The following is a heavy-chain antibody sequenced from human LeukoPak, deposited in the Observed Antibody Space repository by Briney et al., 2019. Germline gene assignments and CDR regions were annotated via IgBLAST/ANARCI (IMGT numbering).Heavy chain of an antibody. V-gene: IGHV4-59*08. Sequence: SETPSLTCTVSGDSISRHFWSWIRQPPGKGLEWIGYIYYSGSTNCNPSLRDRVTMSLDTSNNQFSLDLSSVTATDTAVYYCARHGKTWFGEYPRPYKWFDLWGQGTLVSVSS. J-gene: IGHJ5*02. CDR2: IYYSGST. D-gene: IGHD3-10*01. CDR3: ARHGKTWFGEYPRPYKWFDL. CDR1: GDSISRHF.